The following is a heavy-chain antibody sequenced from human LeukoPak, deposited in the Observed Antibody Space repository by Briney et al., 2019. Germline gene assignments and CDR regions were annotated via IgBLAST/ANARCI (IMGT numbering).Heavy chain of an antibody. V-gene: IGHV4-31*03. J-gene: IGHJ4*02. D-gene: IGHD3-10*01. Sequence: TPSETLSLTCTVSGGSISSYYWSWIRQHPGKGLEWIGYIYYSGSTYYNPSLKSRVTISVDTSKNQFSLKLSSVTAADTAVYYCAREPRITMVRGVIIGYFDYWGQGTLVTVSS. CDR3: AREPRITMVRGVIIGYFDY. CDR1: GGSISSYY. CDR2: IYYSGST.